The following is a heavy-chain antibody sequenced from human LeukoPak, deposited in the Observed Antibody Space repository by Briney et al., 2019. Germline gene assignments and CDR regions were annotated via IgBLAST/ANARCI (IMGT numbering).Heavy chain of an antibody. CDR3: ARDQSGYSNFRADWDY. Sequence: GGSLRLSCAASGFTFSSYWMSWVRQAPGKGLEWVANIKEDGSEKYYVDSVKGRFIIFRDNAKNSLYLQMNSLRAEDTAVYYCARDQSGYSNFRADWDYWGQGTLVTVSS. CDR1: GFTFSSYW. V-gene: IGHV3-7*01. CDR2: IKEDGSEK. D-gene: IGHD4-11*01. J-gene: IGHJ4*02.